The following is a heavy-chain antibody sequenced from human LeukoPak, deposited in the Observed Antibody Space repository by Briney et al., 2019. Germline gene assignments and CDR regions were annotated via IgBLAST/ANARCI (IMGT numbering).Heavy chain of an antibody. V-gene: IGHV3-48*03. CDR3: ARDSQWLVRY. J-gene: IGHJ4*02. Sequence: PGGSLRLSCAASGLTFSSYEMNWVRQAPGKGLEWVSYISSSGSTIYYADSVKGRFTISRDNAKNSLYLQMNSLRAEDTAVYYCARDSQWLVRYWGQGTLVTVSS. CDR1: GLTFSSYE. CDR2: ISSSGSTI. D-gene: IGHD6-19*01.